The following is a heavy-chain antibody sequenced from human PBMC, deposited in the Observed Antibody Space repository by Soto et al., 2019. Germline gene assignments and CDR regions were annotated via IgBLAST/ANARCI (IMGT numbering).Heavy chain of an antibody. V-gene: IGHV5-51*01. CDR3: ARRGRHNYYYYGMDV. Sequence: GESLQISCKGSGYRFTTYWIGWARQMPGKGLEWMGIIYPGDSDTRYSPSFEGQVTISADKSISTAYLQWSSLKASDTAMYYCARRGRHNYYYYGMDVWGQGTTITVSS. J-gene: IGHJ6*02. CDR2: IYPGDSDT. D-gene: IGHD3-16*01. CDR1: GYRFTTYW.